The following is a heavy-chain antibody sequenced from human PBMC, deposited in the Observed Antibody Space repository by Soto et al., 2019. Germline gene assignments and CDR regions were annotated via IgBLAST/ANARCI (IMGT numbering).Heavy chain of an antibody. CDR1: GFTVSTNY. CDR2: IYSGGST. V-gene: IGHV3-53*02. Sequence: EVQLVETGAGLIQPGGSLRLSSAASGFTVSTNYMSWVREAPGKGLEWVSLIYSGGSTYYADSVKGRFTISSDNSKNTLYLQMNSLRAEDTAVYYCARRSSGYPYYFVYWGQGTLVTVSS. J-gene: IGHJ4*02. CDR3: ARRSSGYPYYFVY. D-gene: IGHD3-22*01.